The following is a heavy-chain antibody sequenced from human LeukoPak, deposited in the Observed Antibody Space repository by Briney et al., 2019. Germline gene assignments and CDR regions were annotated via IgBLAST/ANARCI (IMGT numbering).Heavy chain of an antibody. V-gene: IGHV4-34*01. Sequence: KTSETLSLTCAVCGGSFSGYYWSWIRQPPGKGLEWIGEINHSGSTNYNPSLKSRVTISVDTSKNQFSLKLSSVTAADTAVYYCARVGRLEWLTSPSFDYWGQGTLVTVSS. J-gene: IGHJ4*02. D-gene: IGHD3-3*01. CDR3: ARVGRLEWLTSPSFDY. CDR2: INHSGST. CDR1: GGSFSGYY.